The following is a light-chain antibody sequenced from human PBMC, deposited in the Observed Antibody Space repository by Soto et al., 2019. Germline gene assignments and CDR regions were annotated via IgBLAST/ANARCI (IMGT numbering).Light chain of an antibody. Sequence: QSVLTQPPSVSGAPGQRVTISCTGSNSNIGAGYDVHWYQQLPGKAPKLLIYGNANRPSGIPDRFSGSKSGSSASLAITELRAEDEADYYCQSYDSSLGGSGVFGGGTKLTVL. CDR3: QSYDSSLGGSGV. CDR1: NSNIGAGYD. V-gene: IGLV1-40*01. CDR2: GNA. J-gene: IGLJ3*02.